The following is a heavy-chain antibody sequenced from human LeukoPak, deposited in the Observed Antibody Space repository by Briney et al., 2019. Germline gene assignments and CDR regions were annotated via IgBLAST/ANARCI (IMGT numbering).Heavy chain of an antibody. V-gene: IGHV3-7*01. D-gene: IGHD2-2*01. CDR3: ARGGTSGYSSTRHFWGGNYYFDY. CDR1: GFTCSDYS. Sequence: PGGSLRLSCAVSGFTCSDYSMNWVRQAPGQGLEWVANINQDGGEKYYLDSAKGRFTISRDNARNSLYLQVNSLRAEDTAVYYCARGGTSGYSSTRHFWGGNYYFDYWGQGSLVTVSS. J-gene: IGHJ4*02. CDR2: INQDGGEK.